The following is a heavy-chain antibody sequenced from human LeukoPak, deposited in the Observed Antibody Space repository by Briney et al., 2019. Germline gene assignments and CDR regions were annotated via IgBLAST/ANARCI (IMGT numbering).Heavy chain of an antibody. D-gene: IGHD1-26*01. CDR3: ARQMQSHGNFDS. CDR1: GFTVSSYA. V-gene: IGHV3-13*01. Sequence: GGSLRLSCAASGFTVSSYAMHWVRQPIGKGLEWVSALGIAGDTFYPGSVKGRFTVSRENARNSLYLQMNSLRAEDTAMYYCARQMQSHGNFDSWGQGTLVTVSS. J-gene: IGHJ4*02. CDR2: LGIAGDT.